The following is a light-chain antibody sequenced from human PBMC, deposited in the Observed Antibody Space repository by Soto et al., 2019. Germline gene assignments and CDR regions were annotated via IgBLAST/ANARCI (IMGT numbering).Light chain of an antibody. J-gene: IGLJ2*01. V-gene: IGLV2-14*03. CDR3: AAWDDRLSGLV. CDR1: SSDVGGYNH. Sequence: QSALTQPASVTGSPGQSITISCTGTSSDVGGYNHVSWYQQHPGTAPKLILYEVANRPSGVSDRFSGSKSGTSASLAISGLRSEDEADYYCAAWDDRLSGLVFGRGTKLTVL. CDR2: EVA.